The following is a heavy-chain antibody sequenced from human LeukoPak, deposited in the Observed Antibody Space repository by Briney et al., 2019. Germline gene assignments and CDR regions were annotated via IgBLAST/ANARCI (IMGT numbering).Heavy chain of an antibody. D-gene: IGHD1-26*01. CDR1: GYTFSGYG. J-gene: IGHJ4*02. CDR3: GRDWDWHVQF. CDR2: IGVFNGNR. V-gene: IGHV1-18*01. Sequence: ASVKVSCKTSGYTFSGYGFSWVRQAPGQGLEWIGWIGVFNGNRNYAKSVQGRITLTADTSTNTTYMELRSLTSDDTAVYFCGRDWDWHVQFWGQGTLITVSS.